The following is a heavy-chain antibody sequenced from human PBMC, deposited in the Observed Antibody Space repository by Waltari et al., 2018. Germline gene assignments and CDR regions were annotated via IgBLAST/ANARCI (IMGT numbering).Heavy chain of an antibody. D-gene: IGHD2-15*01. J-gene: IGHJ4*02. V-gene: IGHV4-4*02. Sequence: QLQLQESGPGLVKPSGTLSLTCAVSGDSMGSTNCWSWVRQPPGKGLEWIGQVHYSGRPNYSPSCASRVTMAVDTYNSWFSLKLTSATAADTAVYYCARDRGRGLYLDSWGPGTLVTVSP. CDR2: VHYSGRP. CDR3: ARDRGRGLYLDS. CDR1: GDSMGSTNC.